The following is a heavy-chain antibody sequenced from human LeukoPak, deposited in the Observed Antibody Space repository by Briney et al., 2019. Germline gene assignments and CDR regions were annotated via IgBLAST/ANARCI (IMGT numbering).Heavy chain of an antibody. CDR1: GYSISSGYY. V-gene: IGHV4-38-2*02. J-gene: IGHJ4*02. CDR2: IYHSGST. D-gene: IGHD5-12*01. Sequence: PSETLSLTCTASGYSISSGYYWGWIRQPPGKGLEWIGSIYHSGSTYYNPSLKSRVTISRDTSKNQFSLKLSSVTAADSAVYYCGRYRGNERGIDYWGQGTPVTVSS. CDR3: GRYRGNERGIDY.